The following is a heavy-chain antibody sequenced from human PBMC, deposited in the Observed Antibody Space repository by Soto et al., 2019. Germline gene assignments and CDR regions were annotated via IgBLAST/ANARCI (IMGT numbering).Heavy chain of an antibody. V-gene: IGHV1-69*02. J-gene: IGHJ6*02. CDR1: GGTFSSYT. Sequence: QVQLVQSGAEVKKPGSSVKVSCKASGGTFSSYTISWVRQAPGQGLEWMGRIIPILGIANYAQKFQGRVTITADKSTSTAYMGLSSLRSEDTAVYYCAGSSGHYYYGMDVWGQGTTVTVSS. D-gene: IGHD3-22*01. CDR3: AGSSGHYYYGMDV. CDR2: IIPILGIA.